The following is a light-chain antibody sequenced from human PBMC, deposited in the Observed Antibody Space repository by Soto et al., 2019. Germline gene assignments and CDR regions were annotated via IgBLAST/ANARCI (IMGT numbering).Light chain of an antibody. CDR3: AAWDDSLNGVV. CDR2: GNI. Sequence: QSVLTQPPSVSGAPGQRVTISCTGSSSNIGAGFDVHWYQHVPGTAPRLLIYGNINRPSGVPDRFSGSKSGTSASLAISGLQSEDEADYYCAAWDDSLNGVVFGGGTKLTVL. CDR1: SSNIGAGFD. V-gene: IGLV1-40*01. J-gene: IGLJ2*01.